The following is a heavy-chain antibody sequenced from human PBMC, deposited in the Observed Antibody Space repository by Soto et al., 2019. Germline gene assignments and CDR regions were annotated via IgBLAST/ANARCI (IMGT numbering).Heavy chain of an antibody. CDR3: ARCAYGSYTFGIDV. CDR2: IHYSGTT. Sequence: QVQLQESGPGLVKSSGTLSLTCAVSGVSISSSHWWTWVRQPPGKGLERIGEIHYSGTTNYNPPLGGRVTISADKSKNQFSLNLSSVTAADTAIYYCARCAYGSYTFGIDVWGQGTTVTVSS. D-gene: IGHD3-3*01. CDR1: GVSISSSHW. J-gene: IGHJ6*02. V-gene: IGHV4-4*02.